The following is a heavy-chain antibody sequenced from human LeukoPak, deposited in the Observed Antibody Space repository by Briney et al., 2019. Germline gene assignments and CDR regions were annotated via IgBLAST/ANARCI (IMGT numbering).Heavy chain of an antibody. J-gene: IGHJ4*02. V-gene: IGHV1-2*02. CDR2: ISPNSGAT. CDR3: ARSPGGYGYDFDY. D-gene: IGHD5-12*01. CDR1: GYTFTGYY. Sequence: GASVKVSCKASGYTFTGYYMHWVRQAPGQGLEWMGWISPNSGATTYAQKFQGRVTMTRDTSISTAYMDLSSLRSDDTAVYYCARSPGGYGYDFDYWGQGTQVTVSS.